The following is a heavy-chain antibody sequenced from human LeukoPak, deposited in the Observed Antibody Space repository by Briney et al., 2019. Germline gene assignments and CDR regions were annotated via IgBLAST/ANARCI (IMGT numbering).Heavy chain of an antibody. CDR2: ISYDGSNK. D-gene: IGHD4-11*01. CDR3: ANLPDYSWCCYFDY. J-gene: IGHJ4*02. V-gene: IGHV3-30-3*01. Sequence: PGGSLRLSCAASGFTFSSYAMHWVRQAPGKGLEWVAVISYDGSNKYYAHSVKGRFTISRDNSKNPLYLQMNGLRAEDTSGYYCANLPDYSWCCYFDYWGQGTLVTVSS. CDR1: GFTFSSYA.